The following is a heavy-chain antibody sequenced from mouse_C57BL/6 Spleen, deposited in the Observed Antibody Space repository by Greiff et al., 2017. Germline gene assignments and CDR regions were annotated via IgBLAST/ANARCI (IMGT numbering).Heavy chain of an antibody. CDR2: IDPSDSYT. CDR1: GYTFTSYW. J-gene: IGHJ3*01. V-gene: IGHV1-50*01. CDR3: ARGEYDYDSAWFAY. Sequence: QVQLQQPGAELVKPGASVKLSCKASGYTFTSYWMQWVKQRPGQGLAWIGEIDPSDSYTNYNQKFKGKATLTVDTSSSTAYMQLSSLTSEDSAVYYCARGEYDYDSAWFAYWGQGTLVTVSA. D-gene: IGHD2-4*01.